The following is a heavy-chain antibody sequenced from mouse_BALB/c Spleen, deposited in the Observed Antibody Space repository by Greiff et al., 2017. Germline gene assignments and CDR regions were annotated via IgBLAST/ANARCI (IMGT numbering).Heavy chain of an antibody. J-gene: IGHJ2*01. CDR3: ARYVNWDGNFDY. Sequence: EVKLEESGPSLVKPSQTLSLTCSVTGDSITSGYWNWIRKFPGNKLEYMGYISYSGSTYYNPSLKSRISITRDTSKNQYYLQLNSVTTEDTATYYCARYVNWDGNFDYWGQGTTLTVSS. V-gene: IGHV3-8*02. D-gene: IGHD4-1*01. CDR1: GDSITSGY. CDR2: ISYSGST.